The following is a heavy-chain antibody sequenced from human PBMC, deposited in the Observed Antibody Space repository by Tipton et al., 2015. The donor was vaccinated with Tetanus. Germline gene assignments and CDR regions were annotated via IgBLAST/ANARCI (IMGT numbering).Heavy chain of an antibody. J-gene: IGHJ4*02. Sequence: SLRLSCAASGVTFSDSAVHWVRQASGKGLEWVSSIGVSSSPIYYADSVKGRFTISRDNAKNSLLLRMNSLRDEDTAVYYCARGLCTSSSCPKHYFDYWGQGTLVTVSS. D-gene: IGHD2-2*01. CDR2: IGVSSSPI. CDR1: GVTFSDSA. V-gene: IGHV3-48*02. CDR3: ARGLCTSSSCPKHYFDY.